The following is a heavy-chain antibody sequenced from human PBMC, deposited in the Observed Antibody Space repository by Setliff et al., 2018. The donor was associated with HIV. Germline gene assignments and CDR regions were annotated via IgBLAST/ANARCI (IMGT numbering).Heavy chain of an antibody. CDR2: INHSGST. J-gene: IGHJ4*02. CDR3: ARGAVLRYFDWLSLFDY. Sequence: PSETLSLTCAVYGGSFSGYYWSWIRQPPGKGLEWIGEINHSGSTNYNPSLKSRVTISVDTSKNQFSLKLSSVTAADTAVYYCARGAVLRYFDWLSLFDYRGQGTLVTVSS. V-gene: IGHV4-34*01. D-gene: IGHD3-9*01. CDR1: GGSFSGYY.